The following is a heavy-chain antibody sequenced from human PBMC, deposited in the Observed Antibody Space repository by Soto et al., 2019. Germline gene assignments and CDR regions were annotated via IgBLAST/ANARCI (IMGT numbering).Heavy chain of an antibody. CDR1: KFSFSGYW. J-gene: IGHJ5*02. D-gene: IGHD1-26*01. CDR2: VNPDGSTT. CDR3: ANVASGGYVWFDP. V-gene: IGHV3-74*01. Sequence: EVQLVESGGGLVQPGGSLRPSCAASKFSFSGYWMHWVRQAPGKGLMWVSRVNPDGSTTTYADSVKGPFTISRDNAKNTVFLQMNSLRADDTAVYYCANVASGGYVWFDPWGQGTLVTVSS.